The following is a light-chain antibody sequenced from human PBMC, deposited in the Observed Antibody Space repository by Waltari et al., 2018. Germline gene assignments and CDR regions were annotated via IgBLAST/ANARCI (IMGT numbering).Light chain of an antibody. CDR2: DVS. V-gene: IGLV2-11*01. CDR1: NSDVGGYNY. Sequence: QSALTQPRSVSGSPGQSVTISCPGTNSDVGGYNYVSWYQHHPGKAPKLMIYDVSKRPSGVPDRFSGSKSGNTASLTISGLQAEDEADYYCCSYAGSYTYVFGTGTKVTVL. J-gene: IGLJ1*01. CDR3: CSYAGSYTYV.